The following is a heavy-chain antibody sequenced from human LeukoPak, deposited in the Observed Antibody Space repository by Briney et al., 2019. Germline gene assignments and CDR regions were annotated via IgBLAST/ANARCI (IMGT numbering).Heavy chain of an antibody. CDR1: GGSISSSSYY. CDR2: IYYSGST. CDR3: ARQFPDAFDI. Sequence: SETLSLTCTASGGSISSSSYYWGWIRQPPGKGLEWIGSIYYSGSTYYNPSLKSRVTISVDTSKNQFSLKLSSVTAADTAVYYCARQFPDAFDIWGQGTMVTVSS. V-gene: IGHV4-39*01. J-gene: IGHJ3*02.